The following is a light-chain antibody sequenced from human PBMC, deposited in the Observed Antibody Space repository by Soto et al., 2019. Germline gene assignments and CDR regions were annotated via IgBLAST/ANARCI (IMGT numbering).Light chain of an antibody. CDR3: QQYHNWPRT. Sequence: EIVMTQSPATLSVSPGERATLSCRASQSIGSNLVWYQQKPGQAPRLLIYGASARVTGTPARFSGSGSGTEFTLTISSLQSEDFATYYCQQYHNWPRTFGQGTKVEFK. V-gene: IGKV3-15*01. CDR1: QSIGSN. J-gene: IGKJ1*01. CDR2: GAS.